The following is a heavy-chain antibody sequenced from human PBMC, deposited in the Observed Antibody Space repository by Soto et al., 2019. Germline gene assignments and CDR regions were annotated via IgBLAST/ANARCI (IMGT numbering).Heavy chain of an antibody. D-gene: IGHD1-26*01. V-gene: IGHV1-69*06. Sequence: QVQLVQSGAEVKKPGSSVKVSCKASGGTFSSYAISWVRQAPGQGLEWMGGIIPIFGTANYAQKFQGRVTITADKSTSTAYMELSSLRSEDTAVYYCARVPPGGSYSWYYYYYGMDVWGQGTTVTVSS. CDR3: ARVPPGGSYSWYYYYYGMDV. CDR1: GGTFSSYA. CDR2: IIPIFGTA. J-gene: IGHJ6*02.